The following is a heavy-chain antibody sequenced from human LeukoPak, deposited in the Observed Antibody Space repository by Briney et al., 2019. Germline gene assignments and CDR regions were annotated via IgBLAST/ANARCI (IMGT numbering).Heavy chain of an antibody. CDR2: ISGSGGST. CDR1: GFTFSSYG. V-gene: IGHV3-23*01. D-gene: IGHD6-13*01. Sequence: PGGSLRLSCAASGFTFSSYGMSWVRQAPGKGLEWVSAISGSGGSTYYADSVKGRFTISRDNSKNTLYLQMNSLRAEDTAVYYCAKEAAAGNYYYYYMDVWGKGTTVTVSS. CDR3: AKEAAAGNYYYYYMDV. J-gene: IGHJ6*03.